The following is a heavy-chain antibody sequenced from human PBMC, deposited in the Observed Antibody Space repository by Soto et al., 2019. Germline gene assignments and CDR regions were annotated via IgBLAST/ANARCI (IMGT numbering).Heavy chain of an antibody. J-gene: IGHJ4*02. D-gene: IGHD6-13*01. CDR3: AKDAAMVSSTFNYFDY. CDR2: IGGSGGYK. CDR1: GFFFSSYA. Sequence: GGSLRLSCAASGFFFSSYAMSWVRQAPGKGLEWVSGIGGSGGYKSYADSVKGRFTISRDNSKNTLYLQMESLGAEDTAVYYCAKDAAMVSSTFNYFDYWGQGTLVTVSS. V-gene: IGHV3-23*01.